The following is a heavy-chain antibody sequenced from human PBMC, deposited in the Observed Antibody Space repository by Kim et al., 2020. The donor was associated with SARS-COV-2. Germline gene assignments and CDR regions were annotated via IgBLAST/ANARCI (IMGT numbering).Heavy chain of an antibody. CDR2: INSDGTNT. CDR3: VRGIDCSGGTCYGGRWFDP. V-gene: IGHV3-74*01. J-gene: IGHJ5*02. CDR1: GFTFSTYW. D-gene: IGHD2-15*01. Sequence: GGSLRLSCAVSGFTFSTYWMYWVRQAPEKGLVWVSRINSDGTNTTYADSVKGRFTISRDNAKNTLYLQMNSLRADDTAVYYCVRGIDCSGGTCYGGRWFDPWGQGTLVIVSS.